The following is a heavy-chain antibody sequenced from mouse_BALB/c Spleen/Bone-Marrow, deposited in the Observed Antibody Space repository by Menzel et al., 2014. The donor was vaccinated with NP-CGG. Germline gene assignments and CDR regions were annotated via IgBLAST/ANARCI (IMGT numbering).Heavy chain of an antibody. CDR1: GFTFSSYA. CDR2: ISSGGSYT. V-gene: IGHV5-9-4*01. CDR3: ARSPQRDYAMDY. Sequence: EVMLVESGGGLVKPGGSLKLSCAASGFTFSSYAMSWVRQSPEKRLEWVAEISSGGSYTYYPDTVTGRFTISRDNAKNPLFLEMSSLRSEDTAMYYCARSPQRDYAMDYWGQGTSVTVSS. J-gene: IGHJ4*01. D-gene: IGHD3-2*02.